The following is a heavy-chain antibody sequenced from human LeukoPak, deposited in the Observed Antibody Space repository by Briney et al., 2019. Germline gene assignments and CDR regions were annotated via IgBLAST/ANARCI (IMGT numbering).Heavy chain of an antibody. Sequence: GGSLRLSCAASGFTFSSYSMNWVRQAPGKGLEWVSYISSSSSTIYYAGSVKGRFTISRDNAKNSLYLQMNSLRDEDTAVYYCARGGRRFLEWLFSTIDYWGQGTLVTVSS. V-gene: IGHV3-48*02. CDR3: ARGGRRFLEWLFSTIDY. D-gene: IGHD3-3*01. CDR2: ISSSSSTI. CDR1: GFTFSSYS. J-gene: IGHJ4*02.